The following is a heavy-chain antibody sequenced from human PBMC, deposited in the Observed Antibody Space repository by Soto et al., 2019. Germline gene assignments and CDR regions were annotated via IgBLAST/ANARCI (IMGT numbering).Heavy chain of an antibody. CDR1: GYRFTRYW. CDR3: ARSPLHSSSSLLYYGMDG. CDR2: IDPSDSYT. J-gene: IGHJ6*02. Sequence: GDSLKLSCKGSGYRFTRYWISWVRQMPGKGLEWMGRIDPSDSYTNYSPSFQGHVTISADKSISTAYLQWSSLKASDTAMYYCARSPLHSSSSLLYYGMDGCGQGTTVTVSS. D-gene: IGHD6-13*01. V-gene: IGHV5-10-1*01.